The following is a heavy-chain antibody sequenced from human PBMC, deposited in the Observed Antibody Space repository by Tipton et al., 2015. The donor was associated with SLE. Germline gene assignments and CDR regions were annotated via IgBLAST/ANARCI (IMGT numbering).Heavy chain of an antibody. CDR3: ARGGPVWGARYFQH. CDR1: GYSISSGYY. V-gene: IGHV4-38-2*01. J-gene: IGHJ1*01. CDR2: IYHSGST. Sequence: TLSLTCAVSGYSISSGYYWGWIRQPPGKGLEWIGSIYHSGSTNYNPSLKSRVTISVDTSKNQFSLKLSSVTAADTAVYYCARGGPVWGARYFQHWGQGTLVTVSS. D-gene: IGHD3-10*02.